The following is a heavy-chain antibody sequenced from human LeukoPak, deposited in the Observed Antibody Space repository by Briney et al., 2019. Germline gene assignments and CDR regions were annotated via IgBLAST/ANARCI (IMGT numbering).Heavy chain of an antibody. CDR3: ARGEETYLLWFGESNT. D-gene: IGHD3-10*01. J-gene: IGHJ5*02. CDR2: IYYSGST. Sequence: PSQTLSLTCTVSGGSISSGGYYWSWIRRHPGKGLEWIGYIYYSGSTYYNPSLKSRVTISVDMSKNQFSLKLSSVTAADTAVYYCARGEETYLLWFGESNTWGQGTLVTVSS. CDR1: GGSISSGGYY. V-gene: IGHV4-31*03.